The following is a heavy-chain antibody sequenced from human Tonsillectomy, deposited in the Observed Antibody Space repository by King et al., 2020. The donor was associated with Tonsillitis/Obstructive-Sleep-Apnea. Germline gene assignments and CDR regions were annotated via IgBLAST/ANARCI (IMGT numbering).Heavy chain of an antibody. CDR2: IYYSGST. CDR1: GGSVSSGSYY. Sequence: VQLQESGPGLVKPSETLSLTCTVSGGSVSSGSYYWSWIRQPPGKGLEWIGYIYYSGSTNYNPALKSRVTISVDTSKNQFSLKLSSVTAADTAVYYCARGHRIWSGDRDYYYYYMDVWGKGTTVTVSS. J-gene: IGHJ6*03. CDR3: ARGHRIWSGDRDYYYYYMDV. D-gene: IGHD3-3*01. V-gene: IGHV4-61*01.